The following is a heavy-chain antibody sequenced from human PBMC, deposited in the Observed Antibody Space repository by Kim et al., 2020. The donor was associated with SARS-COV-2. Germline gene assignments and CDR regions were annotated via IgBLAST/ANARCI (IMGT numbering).Heavy chain of an antibody. Sequence: GSGGSTYDADSVKGRFTISRDNSKNTLYLQMNSLRAEDTAVYYCAKAPHWGQGTLVTVSS. V-gene: IGHV3-23*01. CDR3: AKAPH. CDR2: GSGGST. J-gene: IGHJ4*02.